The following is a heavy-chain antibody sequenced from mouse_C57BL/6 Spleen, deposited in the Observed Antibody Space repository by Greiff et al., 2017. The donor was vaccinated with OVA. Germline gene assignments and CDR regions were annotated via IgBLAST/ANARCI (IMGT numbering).Heavy chain of an antibody. J-gene: IGHJ2*01. CDR1: GYSFTSYY. Sequence: QVQLKESGPELVKPGASVKISCKASGYSFTSYYIHWVKQRPGQGLEWIGWIYPGSGNTKYNEKFKGKATLTADTSSSTAYMQLSSLTSEDSAVYYCAREATIVTSYYFDYWGQGTTLTVSS. CDR3: AREATIVTSYYFDY. V-gene: IGHV1-66*01. D-gene: IGHD2-5*01. CDR2: IYPGSGNT.